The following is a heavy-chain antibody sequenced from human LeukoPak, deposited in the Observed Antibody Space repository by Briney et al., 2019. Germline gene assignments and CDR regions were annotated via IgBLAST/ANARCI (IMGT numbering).Heavy chain of an antibody. CDR3: AKDIASSGYPYYFDY. Sequence: GRSLRLSCAASGFTFDDYAMHWVRHAPGKGLEWVSGISWNSGSIGYADSVKGRFTISRDNAKNSLYLQMNSLRAEDTALYYCAKDIASSGYPYYFDYWGQGTLVTVSS. J-gene: IGHJ4*02. CDR1: GFTFDDYA. V-gene: IGHV3-9*01. D-gene: IGHD3-22*01. CDR2: ISWNSGSI.